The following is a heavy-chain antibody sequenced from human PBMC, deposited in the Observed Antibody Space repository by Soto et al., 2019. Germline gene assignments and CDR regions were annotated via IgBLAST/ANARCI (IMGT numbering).Heavy chain of an antibody. D-gene: IGHD2-15*01. Sequence: GASVKVSCKASGYTFTGYYMHWVRQAPGQGLEWMRWINPNSGGTNYAQKFQGRVTMTRDTSISTAYMELSRLRSDDTAVYYCARDDLAPGYCSGGSCPTGWFDPWGQGTLVTVSS. CDR1: GYTFTGYY. CDR3: ARDDLAPGYCSGGSCPTGWFDP. CDR2: INPNSGGT. J-gene: IGHJ5*02. V-gene: IGHV1-2*02.